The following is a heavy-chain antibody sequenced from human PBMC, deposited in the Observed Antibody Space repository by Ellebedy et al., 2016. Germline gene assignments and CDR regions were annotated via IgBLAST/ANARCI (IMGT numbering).Heavy chain of an antibody. CDR2: ISSSSSYI. Sequence: GESLKISXAASGFTFSSYSMNWVRQAPGKGLEWVSSISSSSSYIYYADSVKGRFTISRDNAKNSLYLQMNSLRAEDTALYYCAKAGLYYYYYGMDVWGQGTTVTVSS. CDR3: AKAGLYYYYYGMDV. J-gene: IGHJ6*02. V-gene: IGHV3-21*04. D-gene: IGHD3-16*01. CDR1: GFTFSSYS.